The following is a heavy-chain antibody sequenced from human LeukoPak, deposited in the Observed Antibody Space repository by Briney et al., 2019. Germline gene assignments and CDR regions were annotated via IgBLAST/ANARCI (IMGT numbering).Heavy chain of an antibody. D-gene: IGHD6-13*01. CDR3: ARGAYSSSWYSVKWTLDC. J-gene: IGHJ4*02. CDR1: GYTFTGYY. CDR2: INPNSGGT. Sequence: GASVKVSCKASGYTFTGYYMHWVRQAPGQGLEWMGWINPNSGGTNYAQKFQGRVTMTRDTSISTAYMELSRLRSDDTAVYYCARGAYSSSWYSVKWTLDCWGQGTLVTVSS. V-gene: IGHV1-2*02.